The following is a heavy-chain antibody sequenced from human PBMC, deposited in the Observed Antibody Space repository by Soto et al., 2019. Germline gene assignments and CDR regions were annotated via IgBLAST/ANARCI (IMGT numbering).Heavy chain of an antibody. V-gene: IGHV1-18*01. CDR1: GYTFTSYG. D-gene: IGHD6-19*01. CDR3: ARDLGGLYSSGSIDY. CDR2: ISAYNGNT. J-gene: IGHJ4*02. Sequence: GASVNVSCKASGYTFTSYGISWVRQAPGQGLEWMGWISAYNGNTNYAQKLQGRVTMTTDTSTSTAYMELRSLRSDDTAVYYCARDLGGLYSSGSIDYWGLGTLVTVSS.